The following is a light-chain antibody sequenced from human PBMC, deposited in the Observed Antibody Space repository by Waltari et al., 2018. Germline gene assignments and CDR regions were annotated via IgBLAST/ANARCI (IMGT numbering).Light chain of an antibody. Sequence: QSALTQPASMSGSPGQSITISCTGTSTDVGPYNVVSWYQHHPGKAPKLIIYEVRKRPSGISDRFSGSMSGSTASLTISRLQAEDEAEYYCCSFAGNSYVFGTGTKVTVL. J-gene: IGLJ1*01. CDR1: STDVGPYNV. CDR3: CSFAGNSYV. CDR2: EVR. V-gene: IGLV2-23*02.